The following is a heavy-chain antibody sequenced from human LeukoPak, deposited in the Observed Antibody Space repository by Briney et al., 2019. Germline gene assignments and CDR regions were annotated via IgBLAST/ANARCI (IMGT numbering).Heavy chain of an antibody. CDR1: GFTFSSYE. CDR2: ISSSGSTI. CDR3: ARGDNDSSGSPRY. J-gene: IGHJ4*02. Sequence: GGSLRLSCAASGFTFSSYEMNWVRQAPGKGLEWVSYISSSGSTIHYADSVKGRFTISRDNAKNSLYLQMNSLRAEDTAVYYCARGDNDSSGSPRYWGQGTLVTVSS. V-gene: IGHV3-48*03. D-gene: IGHD3-22*01.